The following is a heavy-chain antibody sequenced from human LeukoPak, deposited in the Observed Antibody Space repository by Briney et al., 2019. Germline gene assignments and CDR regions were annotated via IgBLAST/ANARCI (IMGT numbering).Heavy chain of an antibody. V-gene: IGHV1-2*02. Sequence: ASVKVSCKASGYTFTGYYMHWVRQAPGQGLEWMGWINPNSGSTNYAQKFQGRVTMTRDTSISIAYMELSRLRSDDTAVYYCARDCSSTSRYNAFDYWGQGTLVTVSS. CDR2: INPNSGST. D-gene: IGHD2-2*02. CDR1: GYTFTGYY. CDR3: ARDCSSTSRYNAFDY. J-gene: IGHJ4*02.